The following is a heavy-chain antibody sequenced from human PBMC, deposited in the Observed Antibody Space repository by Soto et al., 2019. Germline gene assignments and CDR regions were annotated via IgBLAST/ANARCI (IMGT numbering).Heavy chain of an antibody. Sequence: QVQLVQSGAEVKKPGASVKVSCKASGYTFTSYGISWVRQAPGQGLEWMGWISAYNGKTNYAQKLQGRVTMTTDTATSTAYMELRSLRSDDTAVYYCARDRLKWELLNWFDPWGQGTLVTVSS. CDR2: ISAYNGKT. V-gene: IGHV1-18*01. CDR3: ARDRLKWELLNWFDP. J-gene: IGHJ5*02. CDR1: GYTFTSYG. D-gene: IGHD1-26*01.